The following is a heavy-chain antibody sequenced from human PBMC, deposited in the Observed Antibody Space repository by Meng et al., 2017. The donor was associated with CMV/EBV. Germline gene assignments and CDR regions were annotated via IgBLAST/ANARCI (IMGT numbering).Heavy chain of an antibody. Sequence: GGSLRLSCAASGFTFSSYWMHWVRQAQGKGLVWVSRINSDGSSTSYADSVKGRFTISRDNAKNTLYLQMNSLRAEDTAVYYCARGARGLVLRFLEWLSVDYWGQGTLVTVSS. CDR3: ARGARGLVLRFLEWLSVDY. V-gene: IGHV3-74*01. CDR1: GFTFSSYW. CDR2: INSDGSST. D-gene: IGHD3-3*01. J-gene: IGHJ4*02.